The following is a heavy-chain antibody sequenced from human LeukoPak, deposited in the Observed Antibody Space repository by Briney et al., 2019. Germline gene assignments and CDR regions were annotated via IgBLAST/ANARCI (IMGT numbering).Heavy chain of an antibody. J-gene: IGHJ6*03. CDR1: GGSISSYY. Sequence: SETLSLTCTVSGGSISSYYWSWIRQPAGRGLEWIGRIYTNGNINYNPSLKSRVTMSVDTSKNQFSLKLSSVTAADTAVYYCARTCSSTSCYKFGYYYYYMDVWGKGTTVTVSS. CDR3: ARTCSSTSCYKFGYYYYYMDV. CDR2: IYTNGNI. D-gene: IGHD2-2*02. V-gene: IGHV4-4*07.